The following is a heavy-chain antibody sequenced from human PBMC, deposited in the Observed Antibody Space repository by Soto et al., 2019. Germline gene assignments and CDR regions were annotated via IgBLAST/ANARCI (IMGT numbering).Heavy chain of an antibody. D-gene: IGHD2-15*01. V-gene: IGHV1-18*01. CDR1: GYTFTDYC. CDR2: IGTYSGRS. CDR3: ARRHGDPSSAAGFDY. J-gene: IGHJ4*02. Sequence: QIQLVQSGAEVKRPGASVRVSCKAPGYTFTDYCISWVRQAPGQGLEWIGWIGTYSGRSDSAQKVRGRLTMTTDTSTTTAYMDLRSLRFDDTAVYYCARRHGDPSSAAGFDYWGQGTLVTVSS.